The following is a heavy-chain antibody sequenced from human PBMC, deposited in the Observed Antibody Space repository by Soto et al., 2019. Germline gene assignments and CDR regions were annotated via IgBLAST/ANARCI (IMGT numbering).Heavy chain of an antibody. CDR2: IYHSGST. V-gene: IGHV4-30-2*01. Sequence: SETLSLTCAVSGGSISSGGYTWSWIRQPPGKVLEWIGYIYHSGSTYYNPSLKSRVTISVDRSKNQFSLKLSSVTAADTAVYYCARAYGDSPHFDYWGQGTLVTVSS. D-gene: IGHD4-17*01. CDR1: GGSISSGGYT. J-gene: IGHJ4*02. CDR3: ARAYGDSPHFDY.